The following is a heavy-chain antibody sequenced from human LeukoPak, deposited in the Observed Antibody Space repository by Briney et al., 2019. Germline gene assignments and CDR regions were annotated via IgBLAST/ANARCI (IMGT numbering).Heavy chain of an antibody. J-gene: IGHJ4*02. CDR1: GFTFSSYR. CDR3: AKDADSSGWYYTFFDY. CDR2: ISSSSSYI. Sequence: GGSLRLSCAASGFTFSSYRMNWVRQAPGKGLEWVSSISSSSSYIYYADSVKGRFTISRDNSKNTLYLQMNSLRAEDTAVYYCAKDADSSGWYYTFFDYWGQGTLVTVSS. D-gene: IGHD6-19*01. V-gene: IGHV3-21*01.